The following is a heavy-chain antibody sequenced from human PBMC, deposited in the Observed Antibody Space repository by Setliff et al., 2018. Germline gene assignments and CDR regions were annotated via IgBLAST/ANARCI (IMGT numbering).Heavy chain of an antibody. V-gene: IGHV3-33*03. CDR1: GFTFRNYG. D-gene: IGHD3-22*01. J-gene: IGHJ6*03. CDR2: IWFDGGNE. Sequence: GESLKISCAASGFTFRNYGMHWVRLAPGKGPEWVAVIWFDGGNEFYADSVRGRFTISRDNSKNMLYLQMDSLRVEDTAVYYCATNPPKGPSGGYYYDDPYYYYMDVWGKGTTVTVS. CDR3: ATNPPKGPSGGYYYDDPYYYYMDV.